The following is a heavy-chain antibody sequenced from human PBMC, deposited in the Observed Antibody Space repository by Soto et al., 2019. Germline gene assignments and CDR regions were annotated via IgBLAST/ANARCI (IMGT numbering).Heavy chain of an antibody. V-gene: IGHV4-4*07. CDR3: VGRFGEGYYGMDV. D-gene: IGHD3-10*01. CDR1: DDFISSYY. Sequence: NPSETLSLPCTVSDDFISSYYWNWIRQPAGKGLEWIGRVSTSGATNYNPSLESRVTMSVDRSKEQFSRKLTSVAAADTSVYYCVGRFGEGYYGMDVWGQGTTVTAP. J-gene: IGHJ6*02. CDR2: VSTSGAT.